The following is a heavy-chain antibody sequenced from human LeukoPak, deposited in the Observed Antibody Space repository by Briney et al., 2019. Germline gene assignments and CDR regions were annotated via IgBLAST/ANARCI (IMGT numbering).Heavy chain of an antibody. D-gene: IGHD3-22*01. CDR2: INHSGST. J-gene: IGHJ4*02. Sequence: SETLSLTCAVCGGSFSGYYWSWIRQPPGKGLEWIGEINHSGSTNYNPSLKSRVTISVDTSKNQFSLKLSSVTAADTAVYYCERGALYYYDSSGSLDYWGQGTLVTVSS. CDR1: GGSFSGYY. CDR3: ERGALYYYDSSGSLDY. V-gene: IGHV4-34*01.